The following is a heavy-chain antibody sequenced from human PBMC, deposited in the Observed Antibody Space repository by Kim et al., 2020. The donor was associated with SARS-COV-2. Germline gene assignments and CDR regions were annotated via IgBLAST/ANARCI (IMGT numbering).Heavy chain of an antibody. J-gene: IGHJ6*01. CDR2: IYYSGST. Sequence: SETLSLTCTVSGGSISSYYWSWIRQPPGKGLEWIGYIYYSGSTNYNPSLKCRVTISVDTSKNQFSLKLSSVTAADTAVYYCARFVVVPAAMVGSYYYYG. D-gene: IGHD2-2*01. CDR3: ARFVVVPAAMVGSYYYYG. V-gene: IGHV4-59*08. CDR1: GGSISSYY.